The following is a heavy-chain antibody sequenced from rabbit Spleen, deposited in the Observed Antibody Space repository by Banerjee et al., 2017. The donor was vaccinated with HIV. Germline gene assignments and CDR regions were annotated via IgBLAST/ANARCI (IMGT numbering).Heavy chain of an antibody. V-gene: IGHV1S40*01. J-gene: IGHJ4*01. CDR2: IDPVFGSA. CDR1: GFDLNSYYY. CDR3: ARGGGL. Sequence: QSLEESGGDLVKPGTSLTLTCTASGFDLNSYYYMCWVRQAPGKGLEWIGYIDPVFGSAYYASWVNGRFSISRENTQNTVSLQLNSLTAADTATYFCARGGGLWGPGTLVT.